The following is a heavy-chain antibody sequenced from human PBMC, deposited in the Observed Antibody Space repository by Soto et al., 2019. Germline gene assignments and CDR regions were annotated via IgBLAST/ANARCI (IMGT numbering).Heavy chain of an antibody. CDR3: ARDKGGAALKGSGMDV. Sequence: QVQVQESGPGLVKPSQTLSLKCRVSGCSIGSRDYYWSWIRQHPEKGLEWIGSIYYNGNTDYNPSLRGGPTMSLDTSMNEFSLKLTSVTAAGTAVYYCARDKGGAALKGSGMDVWGQGTTVTVS. V-gene: IGHV4-31*02. CDR1: GCSIGSRDYY. J-gene: IGHJ6*02. D-gene: IGHD3-10*01. CDR2: IYYNGNT.